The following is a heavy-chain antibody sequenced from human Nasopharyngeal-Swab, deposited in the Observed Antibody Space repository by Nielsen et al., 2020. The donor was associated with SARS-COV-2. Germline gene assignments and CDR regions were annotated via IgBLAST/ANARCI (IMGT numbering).Heavy chain of an antibody. D-gene: IGHD6-19*01. CDR3: AREAVAGYFDY. CDR1: GFTFSSYW. CDR2: IKQDGSEK. J-gene: IGHJ4*02. Sequence: ESPKISCAASGFTFSSYWMSWVRQAPGKGLEWVANIKQDGSEKYYVDSVKGRFTISRDNAKNSLYLQMNSLRAEDTAVYYCAREAVAGYFDYWGQGTLVTVSS. V-gene: IGHV3-7*01.